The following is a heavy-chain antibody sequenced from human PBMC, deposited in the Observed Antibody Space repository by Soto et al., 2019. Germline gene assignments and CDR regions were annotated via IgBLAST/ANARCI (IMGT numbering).Heavy chain of an antibody. D-gene: IGHD2-2*02. J-gene: IGHJ6*02. CDR1: GYTLTSYY. V-gene: IGHV1-46*01. CDR2: IHPSGGST. CDR3: ARGGYCSSTSCYSPYYDGMDV. Sequence: ASVKVSGKASGYTLTSYYMHWVRQAPVQGLVWMGIIHPSGGSTSYAQKFQGRVTMTRDTSTSTVYMELSSLRSEDTAGYYCARGGYCSSTSCYSPYYDGMDVWGQGTTVTVSS.